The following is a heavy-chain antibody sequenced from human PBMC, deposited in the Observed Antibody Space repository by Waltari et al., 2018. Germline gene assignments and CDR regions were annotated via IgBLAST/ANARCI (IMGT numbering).Heavy chain of an antibody. V-gene: IGHV1-46*01. Sequence: QVQLVQSGAEVKKPGASVKVSCKASGYTFTSYYMHWVRQAPGQGLEWMGIINPSGGRTSYAQKFQGRVTMTRDTSTSTVYMELSSLRSEDTAVYYWARGGLRFYDSSGYYYEVDAFDIWGQGTMVTVSS. CDR2: INPSGGRT. D-gene: IGHD3-22*01. CDR3: ARGGLRFYDSSGYYYEVDAFDI. CDR1: GYTFTSYY. J-gene: IGHJ3*02.